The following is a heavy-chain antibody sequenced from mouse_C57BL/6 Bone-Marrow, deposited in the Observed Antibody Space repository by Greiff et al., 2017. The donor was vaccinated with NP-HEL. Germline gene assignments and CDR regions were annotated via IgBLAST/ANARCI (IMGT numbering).Heavy chain of an antibody. V-gene: IGHV1-5*01. CDR3: TFYYGNFYAMDY. J-gene: IGHJ4*01. D-gene: IGHD2-1*01. CDR2: IYPGNSDT. Sequence: VQLQQSGTVLARPGASVKMSCKTSGYTFTSYWMHWVKQRPGQGLEWIGAIYPGNSDTSYNQKFKGKAKLTAVTSASTAYMELSSLTNEDSAVYYCTFYYGNFYAMDYWGQGTSVTVSS. CDR1: GYTFTSYW.